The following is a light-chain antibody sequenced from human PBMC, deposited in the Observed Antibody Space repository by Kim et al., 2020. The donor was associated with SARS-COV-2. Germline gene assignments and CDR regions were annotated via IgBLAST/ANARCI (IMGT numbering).Light chain of an antibody. J-gene: IGLJ1*01. CDR1: NIGSKS. Sequence: SYELTQPPSVSVAPGKTARITCGGNNIGSKSVHWYQQKPGQAPVLVIYYDSDRPSGIPERFSGSNSGNTATLPISRVEAGDEADYYCQVWDSSSDHYVFG. CDR2: YDS. V-gene: IGLV3-21*04. CDR3: QVWDSSSDHYV.